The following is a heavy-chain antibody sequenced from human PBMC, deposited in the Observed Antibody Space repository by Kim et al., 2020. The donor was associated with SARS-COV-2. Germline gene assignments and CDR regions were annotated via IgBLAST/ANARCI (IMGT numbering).Heavy chain of an antibody. CDR1: GFAFSSYA. CDR2: ISGSGGTT. D-gene: IGHD3-22*01. J-gene: IGHJ4*02. V-gene: IGHV3-23*01. Sequence: GGSLRLSCAASGFAFSSYAMSWVRQAPGKGLEWVSAISGSGGTTYYPDSVKGRFSISRDNSKNTLYMQMNSLRAEDKAVYYCAKDQYDSSGSRYGYWGQGTLVTVSS. CDR3: AKDQYDSSGSRYGY.